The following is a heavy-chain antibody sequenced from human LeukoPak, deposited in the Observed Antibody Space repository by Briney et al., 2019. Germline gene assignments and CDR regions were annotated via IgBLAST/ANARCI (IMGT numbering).Heavy chain of an antibody. D-gene: IGHD3-3*01. J-gene: IGHJ4*02. Sequence: SETLSLTCAVYGGSFSGYYWSWIRQPPGKGLEWIGEINHSGSTNYNPSLKSRVTISVDTSKNQFSLKLSSVTAAETAVYYCARGLTWSGYYWVPLSGPIDYWGQGTLVTVSS. CDR2: INHSGST. CDR3: ARGLTWSGYYWVPLSGPIDY. CDR1: GGSFSGYY. V-gene: IGHV4-34*01.